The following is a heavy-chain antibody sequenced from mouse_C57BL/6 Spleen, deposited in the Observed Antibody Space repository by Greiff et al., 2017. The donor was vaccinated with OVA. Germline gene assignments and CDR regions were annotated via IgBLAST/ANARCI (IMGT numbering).Heavy chain of an antibody. J-gene: IGHJ3*01. CDR2: IKVKSEKYGA. Sequence: VQLVETGGGLVRPGNSLKLSCVTSGFTFNNYRMHWLRQPPGKRLEWIAVIKVKSEKYGATYAESVKGRFAISRDDSKNSVYLEMNRLREEDTATYFCSRGSAEGFAYWGQGTLVTVSA. CDR3: SRGSAEGFAY. D-gene: IGHD6-1*01. V-gene: IGHV13-2*01. CDR1: GFTFNNYR.